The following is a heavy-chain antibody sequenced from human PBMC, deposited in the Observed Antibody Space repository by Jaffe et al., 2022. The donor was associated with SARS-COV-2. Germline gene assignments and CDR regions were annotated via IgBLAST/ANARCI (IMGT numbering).Heavy chain of an antibody. V-gene: IGHV3-21*02. CDR3: ARDPATGFDY. J-gene: IGHJ4*02. CDR1: GFTFSSYT. Sequence: EVKLVESGGGLVRPGGSLRLSCTASGFTFSSYTMSWIRQSPRKGLEWVSSISGGSVDLHYSASVNGRFTISRDNAKNSMILQMERLTDEDTAVYFCARDPATGFDYWGPGILVSVSS. CDR2: ISGGSVDL.